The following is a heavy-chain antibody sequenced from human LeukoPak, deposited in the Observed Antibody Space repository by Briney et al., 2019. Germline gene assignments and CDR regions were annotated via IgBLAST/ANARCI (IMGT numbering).Heavy chain of an antibody. J-gene: IGHJ4*02. CDR3: ARLNSGYEDYYFDD. Sequence: SETLSLTCTVSGGPLTRSLSYWGWIRRPPGKGLEWIGNIYYTGSTDYSPSFESRAAMSVDTSKNPFSLQLRSVTAADTAVYYCARLNSGYEDYYFDDWGQGTLVTVSS. CDR1: GGPLTRSLSY. CDR2: IYYTGST. D-gene: IGHD5-12*01. V-gene: IGHV4-39*01.